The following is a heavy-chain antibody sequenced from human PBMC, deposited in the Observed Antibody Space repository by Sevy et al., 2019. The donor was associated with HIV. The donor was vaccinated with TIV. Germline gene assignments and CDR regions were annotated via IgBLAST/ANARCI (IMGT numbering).Heavy chain of an antibody. J-gene: IGHJ6*02. CDR2: ISYDGSNK. D-gene: IGHD3-3*01. V-gene: IGHV3-30*18. CDR3: AKVCNDFWSGYYYYGMDV. Sequence: GGSLRLSCAASGFTFSSYAMHWVRQAPGKGLEWVAVISYDGSNKYYADSVKGRFTISRDNSKNTLYLQMNSLRAEDTAVYYCAKVCNDFWSGYYYYGMDVWGQGTTVTVSS. CDR1: GFTFSSYA.